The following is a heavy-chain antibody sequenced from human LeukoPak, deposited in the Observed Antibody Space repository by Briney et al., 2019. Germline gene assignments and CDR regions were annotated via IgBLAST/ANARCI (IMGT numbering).Heavy chain of an antibody. D-gene: IGHD3-3*01. CDR1: GFTFSSYW. J-gene: IGHJ4*02. CDR2: VKQDGSEK. V-gene: IGHV3-7*01. Sequence: PGGSLRLSCAASGFTFSSYWMSWVRQAPGKGLEWVANVKQDGSEKYYVDSVEGRFTISRDNAKNSLYLQMNSLRAEDTAVYYCARDTVHYDFWSGTNPRDYWGQGTLVTVSS. CDR3: ARDTVHYDFWSGTNPRDY.